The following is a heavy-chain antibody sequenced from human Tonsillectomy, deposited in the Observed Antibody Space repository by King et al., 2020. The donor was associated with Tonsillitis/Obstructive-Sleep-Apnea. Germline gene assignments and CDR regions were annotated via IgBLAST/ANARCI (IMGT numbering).Heavy chain of an antibody. J-gene: IGHJ6*02. D-gene: IGHD1-1*01. CDR1: GFTFSSYW. V-gene: IGHV3-74*01. CDR2: INSDESST. Sequence: VQLVESGGGLVQPGGSLRLSCAASGFTFSSYWMHWVRQAPGKGLVWISRINSDESSTSYADSVKGRCTISRDNAKNTAYLQMNSLRAEDTAVYYCAREIWGNWNLPSEVSGMDVWGQGTTVTVSS. CDR3: AREIWGNWNLPSEVSGMDV.